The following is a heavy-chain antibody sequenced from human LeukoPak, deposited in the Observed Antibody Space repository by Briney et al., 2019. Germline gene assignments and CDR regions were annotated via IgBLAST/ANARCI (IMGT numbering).Heavy chain of an antibody. J-gene: IGHJ6*04. CDR1: GGSISSYY. CDR3: ARDNLGRGFGELFSGGMDV. CDR2: IYTSGST. Sequence: SETLSLTCTVSGGSISSYYWSWIRQPAGKGLEWIGRIYTSGSTNYNPSLKSRVTISVDTSKNQFSLKLSSVTAADTAVYYCARDNLGRGFGELFSGGMDVWGKGTTVTISS. D-gene: IGHD3-10*01. V-gene: IGHV4-4*07.